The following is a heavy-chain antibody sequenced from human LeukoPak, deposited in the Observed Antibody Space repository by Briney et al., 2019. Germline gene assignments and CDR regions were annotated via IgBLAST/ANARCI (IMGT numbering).Heavy chain of an antibody. J-gene: IGHJ6*04. Sequence: GGSLRLSCAASGFTFSSYGMNWVRQAPGKGLEWVSSISSSSYIYYADSVKGRFTISRDNAKNSLYLQMNSLRAEDTAVYYCARPYSLGYCSGGSCPRELWYYYYGMDVWGKGTTVTVSS. CDR3: ARPYSLGYCSGGSCPRELWYYYYGMDV. D-gene: IGHD2-15*01. V-gene: IGHV3-21*01. CDR2: ISSSSYI. CDR1: GFTFSSYG.